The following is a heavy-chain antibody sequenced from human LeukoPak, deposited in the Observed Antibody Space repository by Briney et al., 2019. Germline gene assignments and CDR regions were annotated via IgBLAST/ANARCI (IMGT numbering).Heavy chain of an antibody. CDR1: GYSFTSYW. CDR2: IDPSESYT. CDR3: ARQTLSYDILTGYSRPTYFDY. J-gene: IGHJ4*02. D-gene: IGHD3-9*01. Sequence: GESLKISCKGSGYSFTSYWISWVRQLPGKGLEWMGRIDPSESYTNYRPSFQGHVTISADKSISTAYLQWSSLKASDTAMYYCARQTLSYDILTGYSRPTYFDYWGQGTLVTDSS. V-gene: IGHV5-10-1*01.